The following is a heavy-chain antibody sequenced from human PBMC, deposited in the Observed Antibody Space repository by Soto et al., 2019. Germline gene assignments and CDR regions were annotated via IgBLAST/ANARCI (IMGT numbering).Heavy chain of an antibody. V-gene: IGHV3-30*18. Sequence: GGSLRLSCAASGFTFNTYGMYWVRQAPGKGLEWVAAISYDGSNKYHADSVKGRFTISRDNSKNTLYLQMNSLRVEDTAVYYCAKDIVRYTYGACDYWGRGALVTVYS. D-gene: IGHD5-18*01. J-gene: IGHJ4*02. CDR1: GFTFNTYG. CDR2: ISYDGSNK. CDR3: AKDIVRYTYGACDY.